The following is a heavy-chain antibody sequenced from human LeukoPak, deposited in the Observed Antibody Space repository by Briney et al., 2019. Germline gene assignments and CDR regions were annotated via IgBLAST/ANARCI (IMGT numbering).Heavy chain of an antibody. Sequence: GGSLRLSCAASGFPFSSYSMNWVRQAPGKGLEWVSYISASGSNIYYLDSVKGRFTVSRDNAMNSLFLQMDRPRAEDTAVYYCVRVKGTYFDFWGRGTLVTVSS. J-gene: IGHJ4*02. V-gene: IGHV3-48*01. D-gene: IGHD1-1*01. CDR3: VRVKGTYFDF. CDR1: GFPFSSYS. CDR2: ISASGSNI.